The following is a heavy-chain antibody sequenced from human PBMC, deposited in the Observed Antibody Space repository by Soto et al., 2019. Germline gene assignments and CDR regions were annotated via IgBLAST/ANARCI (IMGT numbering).Heavy chain of an antibody. CDR2: ISPYNGGT. D-gene: IGHD3-3*01. Sequence: AAVKVSCKASGYIFSNYGISWVRQAPGQGLEWMGWISPYNGGTKYAQKVQGRVTMTTDTSTNTTYMEMRSLRFDDTAVYYCARDRITIFDRDDVDAWGQGTSVTVSS. CDR1: GYIFSNYG. J-gene: IGHJ6*02. V-gene: IGHV1-18*01. CDR3: ARDRITIFDRDDVDA.